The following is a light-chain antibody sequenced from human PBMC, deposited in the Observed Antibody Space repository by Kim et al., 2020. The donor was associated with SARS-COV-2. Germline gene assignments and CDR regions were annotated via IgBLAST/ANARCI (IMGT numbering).Light chain of an antibody. CDR1: KWGDKY. J-gene: IGLJ1*01. Sequence: VSAGQAGSISCSEDKWGDKYASWYQQKPGQSPVVVFFRDNRRPSGIPGRFSGSNAGNTATLTISGTQAMDEADYCCQAWDSSIYVFGTGTKVTVL. V-gene: IGLV3-1*01. CDR2: RDN. CDR3: QAWDSSIYV.